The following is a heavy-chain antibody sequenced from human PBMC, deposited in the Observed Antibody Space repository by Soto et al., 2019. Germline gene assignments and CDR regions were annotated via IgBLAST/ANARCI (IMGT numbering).Heavy chain of an antibody. J-gene: IGHJ5*02. Sequence: QVQLVESGGGVVQPGRSLRLSCAASGFTFSSYGMHWVRQAPGKGLEWVAVIWYDGSNKYYADSVKGRFTISRDNSKNTLYLQMNSRRDEDTAVYYCAIGISWRFDPWGQGPLVTVSS. V-gene: IGHV3-33*01. CDR1: GFTFSSYG. CDR3: AIGISWRFDP. CDR2: IWYDGSNK. D-gene: IGHD6-13*01.